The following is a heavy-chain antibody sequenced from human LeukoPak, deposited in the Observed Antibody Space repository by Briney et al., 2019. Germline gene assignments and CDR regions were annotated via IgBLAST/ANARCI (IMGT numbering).Heavy chain of an antibody. V-gene: IGHV4-31*03. Sequence: PSETLSLTCTVSGGSMTSGNYYWSWIRLHPGKGLEWIGYIHYGGSAFYNPSLQGRVTISVDTSKNQFSLELSSVTAADTAVYYCAGDDSYYYGTSGSSNGLDIWGQGTTVTVSS. CDR2: IHYGGSA. CDR3: AGDDSYYYGTSGSSNGLDI. J-gene: IGHJ3*02. CDR1: GGSMTSGNYY. D-gene: IGHD3-22*01.